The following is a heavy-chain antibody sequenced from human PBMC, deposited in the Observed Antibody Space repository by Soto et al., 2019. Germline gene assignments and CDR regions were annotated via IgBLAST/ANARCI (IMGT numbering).Heavy chain of an antibody. Sequence: PSETLSLTCAVSGYSISSSNWWGWIRQPPGKGLEWIGYIYYSGTTYYNPSLKSRVTMSVDTSKNQFSLKLTSVTAADTAVYYCARGLASEKVDSWGQGTLVTVSS. CDR3: ARGLASEKVDS. CDR2: IYYSGTT. D-gene: IGHD3-10*01. CDR1: GYSISSSNW. V-gene: IGHV4-28*03. J-gene: IGHJ4*02.